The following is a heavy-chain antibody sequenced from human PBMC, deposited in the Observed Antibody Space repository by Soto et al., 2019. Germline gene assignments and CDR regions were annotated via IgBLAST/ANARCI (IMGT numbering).Heavy chain of an antibody. CDR1: GFTFSSYA. J-gene: IGHJ5*02. Sequence: PGGSLRLSCAASGFTFSSYAMSWVRQAPGKGLEWVSAISGSGGSTYYADSVKGRFTISRDNSKNTLYLQMNSLRAEDTAVYYCAKEQGGLAAAGTSTWFDPWGQGTLVTVSS. D-gene: IGHD6-13*01. CDR2: ISGSGGST. V-gene: IGHV3-23*01. CDR3: AKEQGGLAAAGTSTWFDP.